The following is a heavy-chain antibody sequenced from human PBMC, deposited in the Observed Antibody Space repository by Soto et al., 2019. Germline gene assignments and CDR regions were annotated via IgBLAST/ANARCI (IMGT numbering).Heavy chain of an antibody. CDR1: GVRFSSNA. Sequence: ASVELCCKASGVRFSSNAMSWVRQAPGQGLEWMGGIIPIFGTANYAQKFQGRVTITADESTSTAYMELSSLRSEDTAVYYCARGYPRGSGSYYEGYYYYGMDVWGQGTTVTVSS. CDR2: IIPIFGTA. D-gene: IGHD3-10*01. J-gene: IGHJ6*02. CDR3: ARGYPRGSGSYYEGYYYYGMDV. V-gene: IGHV1-69*13.